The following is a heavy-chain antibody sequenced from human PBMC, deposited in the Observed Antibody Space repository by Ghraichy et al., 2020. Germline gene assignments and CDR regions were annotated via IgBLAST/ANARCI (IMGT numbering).Heavy chain of an antibody. CDR2: IYYSGST. CDR1: GGSISSGGDY. J-gene: IGHJ5*02. D-gene: IGHD6-6*01. Sequence: SQTLSLTCTVSGGSISSGGDYWSWIRQQSGKGLEWIGYIYYSGSTYYNPSLKSRVTISIDTSKNQFSLMLSSVTAADTAFYYCARLAYSSSSWGQGTLVTVSS. V-gene: IGHV4-31*03. CDR3: ARLAYSSSS.